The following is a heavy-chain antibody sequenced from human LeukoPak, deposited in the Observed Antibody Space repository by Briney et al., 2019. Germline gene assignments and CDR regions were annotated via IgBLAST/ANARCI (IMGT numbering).Heavy chain of an antibody. D-gene: IGHD1-26*01. CDR1: GYSFTSYW. CDR2: IDPSDSYT. Sequence: GESLKISSKGSGYSFTSYWISWVRQMPGKGLEWMGRIDPSDSYTKYSPSFQGHVTISGDESISTAYLQWSSLKASDTAMYYCARHFLGELPDMDVWGQGTTVTVSS. V-gene: IGHV5-10-1*01. CDR3: ARHFLGELPDMDV. J-gene: IGHJ6*02.